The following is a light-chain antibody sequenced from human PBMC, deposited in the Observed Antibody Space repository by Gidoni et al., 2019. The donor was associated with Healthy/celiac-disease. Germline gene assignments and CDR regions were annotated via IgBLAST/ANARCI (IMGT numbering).Light chain of an antibody. CDR1: QSVSSSY. J-gene: IGKJ3*01. Sequence: VLTQSPGTLSLSPGERATLSCRASQSVSSSYLAWYQQKPGQAPRRLIYGASSRATGIPDRFSGSGSGTDFTLTISRLEPEDLAVYYCQQYGSSPGFTFGPGTKVDIK. CDR3: QQYGSSPGFT. V-gene: IGKV3-20*01. CDR2: GAS.